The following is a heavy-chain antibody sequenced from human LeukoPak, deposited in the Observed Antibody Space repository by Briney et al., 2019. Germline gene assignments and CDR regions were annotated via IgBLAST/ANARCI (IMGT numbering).Heavy chain of an antibody. J-gene: IGHJ4*02. CDR2: IDPSDSQT. D-gene: IGHD4-17*01. CDR1: GYSFTSHW. V-gene: IGHV5-10-1*01. Sequence: LGESRKIPCKGSGYSFTSHWISWVRQMPGKGLEWMGRIDPSDSQTNYSPSLQGHVTISTDKSTTTAYLQWSSLKASDTAIYYCARRAYGDYVLSYFDYWGKGTMVSVST. CDR3: ARRAYGDYVLSYFDY.